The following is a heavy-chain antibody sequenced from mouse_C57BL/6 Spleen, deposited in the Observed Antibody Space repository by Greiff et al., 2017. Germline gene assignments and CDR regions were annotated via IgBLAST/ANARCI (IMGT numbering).Heavy chain of an antibody. CDR1: GYTFTSYW. CDR2: IDPNSGGT. D-gene: IGHD1-1*01. J-gene: IGHJ4*01. V-gene: IGHV1-62-3*01. Sequence: QVQLQQPGAELVKPGASVKLSCKASGYTFTSYWMHWVKQRPGRGLEWIGRIDPNSGGTKYNEKFKSKATLTVDKPSSTAYMQLSSLTSEESAVYFCARHGITTVVATEAMDYWGQGTSVTVSS. CDR3: ARHGITTVVATEAMDY.